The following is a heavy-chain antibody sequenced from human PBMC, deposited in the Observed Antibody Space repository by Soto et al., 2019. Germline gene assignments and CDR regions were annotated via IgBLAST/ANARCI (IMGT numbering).Heavy chain of an antibody. CDR1: GGSISSSSYY. J-gene: IGHJ3*02. Sequence: PSETLSLTCTVSGGSISSSSYYLGWIRQPPGKGLEWIGSIYYSGSTYYNPSLKSRVTISVDTSKNQFSLKLSSVTAADTAVYYCAKGGSGSYSNAFDIWGQGTMVTVSS. D-gene: IGHD3-10*01. CDR2: IYYSGST. V-gene: IGHV4-39*01. CDR3: AKGGSGSYSNAFDI.